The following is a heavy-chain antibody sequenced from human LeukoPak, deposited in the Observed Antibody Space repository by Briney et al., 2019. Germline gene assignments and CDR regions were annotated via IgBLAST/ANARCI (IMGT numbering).Heavy chain of an antibody. Sequence: SVKVSCKPSVGTFSSYAISWVRQAPGQGLEWMGGIIPIFGTANYAQKFQGRVTITADESTSTAYMGLSSLRSEDTAVYYCARDQPYSGSYQDAFDIWGQGTMVTVSS. D-gene: IGHD1-26*01. J-gene: IGHJ3*02. CDR1: VGTFSSYA. V-gene: IGHV1-69*13. CDR2: IIPIFGTA. CDR3: ARDQPYSGSYQDAFDI.